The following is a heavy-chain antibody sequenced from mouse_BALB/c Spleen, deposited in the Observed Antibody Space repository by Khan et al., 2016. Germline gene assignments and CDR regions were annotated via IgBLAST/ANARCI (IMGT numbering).Heavy chain of an antibody. CDR3: TRLYYYGHSDY. CDR2: INPHSSTI. V-gene: IGHV4-1*02. J-gene: IGHJ2*01. Sequence: EVKLLESGGGLVQPGGSLKLSCAASGFDFSRYWMSWVRQAPGKGLEWIGEINPHSSTINYTPSLKDKFIISRDNAKNTLYLQMSKVRSEDTALYYCTRLYYYGHSDYWGQGTTLTVSS. CDR1: GFDFSRYW. D-gene: IGHD1-1*01.